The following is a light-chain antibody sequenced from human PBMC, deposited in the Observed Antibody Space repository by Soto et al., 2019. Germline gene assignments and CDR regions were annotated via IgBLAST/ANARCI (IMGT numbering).Light chain of an antibody. CDR1: QSVSSN. CDR2: GAS. CDR3: QQYNNWPRT. V-gene: IGKV3-15*01. Sequence: EIVMTQSPATLSVSPGERATLSCRASQSVSSNLAWYQQKPGQAPRLLIYGASTRATGIPARFSCSGSGTEFTLTISSLQSEDFVVYYCQQYNNWPRTVGQGTKVEIK. J-gene: IGKJ1*01.